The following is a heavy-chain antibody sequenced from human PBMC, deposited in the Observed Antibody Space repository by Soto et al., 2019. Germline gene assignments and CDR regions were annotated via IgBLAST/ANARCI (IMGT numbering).Heavy chain of an antibody. CDR1: GYTFTNYW. D-gene: IGHD2-2*02. CDR3: ARQGYCTNTACYTVDY. V-gene: IGHV5-51*01. CDR2: IYPGDSQT. Sequence: PGESLKISCDVSGYTFTNYWIAWVRQMPGKGLEWMGGIYPGDSQTRYSPTFQGQVTISADKSISSAYLQWSSLKASDTAMYYCARQGYCTNTACYTVDYWGQGTLVTVSS. J-gene: IGHJ4*02.